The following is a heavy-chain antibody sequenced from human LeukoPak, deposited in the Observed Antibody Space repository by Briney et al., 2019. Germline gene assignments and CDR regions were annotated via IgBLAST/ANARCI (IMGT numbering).Heavy chain of an antibody. Sequence: AASVKVFCKASGGTFSSYAISWVRQAPGQGLEWMGGIIPIFGTANYAQKFQGRVTITADESTSTAYMELSSLRSEDTAVYYCASGAVTIRVWNMDVWGKGTTVTVSS. CDR1: GGTFSSYA. CDR2: IIPIFGTA. D-gene: IGHD4-11*01. J-gene: IGHJ6*03. V-gene: IGHV1-69*13. CDR3: ASGAVTIRVWNMDV.